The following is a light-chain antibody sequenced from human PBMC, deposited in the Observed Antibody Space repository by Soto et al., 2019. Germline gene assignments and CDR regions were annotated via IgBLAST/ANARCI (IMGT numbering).Light chain of an antibody. CDR2: AAS. CDR3: QQLNTYPAT. Sequence: IPLTQSPSFLSASAGDRVTITCRASQGIGSYLAWYQQKPGKAPELLIYAASTLQSGVPSRFSGSGSGTDFTLTITSLQPEDFATYYCQQLNTYPATFGQGTKVEIK. CDR1: QGIGSY. V-gene: IGKV1-9*01. J-gene: IGKJ1*01.